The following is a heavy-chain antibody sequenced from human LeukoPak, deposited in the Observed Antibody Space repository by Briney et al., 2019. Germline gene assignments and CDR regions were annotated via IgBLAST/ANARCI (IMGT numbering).Heavy chain of an antibody. CDR1: GYTFTSYA. J-gene: IGHJ6*02. Sequence: GASVKVSCKASGYTFTSYAMHWVRQAPGQRLEWMGWINAGNGNTKYSQKFQGRVTITRDTSASTAYMELSSLRSEDTAVYYCARGITVVRGVIKGGMDVWGQGTTVTVSS. CDR3: ARGITVVRGVIKGGMDV. D-gene: IGHD3-10*01. V-gene: IGHV1-3*01. CDR2: INAGNGNT.